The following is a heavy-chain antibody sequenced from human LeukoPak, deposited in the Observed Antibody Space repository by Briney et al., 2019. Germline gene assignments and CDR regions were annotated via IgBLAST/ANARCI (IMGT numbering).Heavy chain of an antibody. CDR3: ARGVLTYSSSSGDY. D-gene: IGHD6-6*01. J-gene: IGHJ4*02. Sequence: GGSLRLSCAASGFTFSSYSMSWVRQAPGKGLEWVSSISSSSSYIYYADSVKGRFTISRDNAKNSLYLQMNSLRAEDTAVYYCARGVLTYSSSSGDYWGQGTLVTVSS. V-gene: IGHV3-21*01. CDR1: GFTFSSYS. CDR2: ISSSSSYI.